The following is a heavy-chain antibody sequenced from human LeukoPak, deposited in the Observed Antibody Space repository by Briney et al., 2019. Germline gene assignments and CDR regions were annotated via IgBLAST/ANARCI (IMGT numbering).Heavy chain of an antibody. CDR3: ARQDLGGYLGDAFDI. CDR1: GGSFSGYY. Sequence: RASETLSLTCAVYGGSFSGYYWSWIRQPPGKGLEWIGEINHSGSTNYNPSLKSRVTISVDTSKNQFSLKLSSVTAADTAVYYCARQDLGGYLGDAFDIWGQGTMVTVSS. V-gene: IGHV4-34*01. D-gene: IGHD3-16*01. CDR2: INHSGST. J-gene: IGHJ3*02.